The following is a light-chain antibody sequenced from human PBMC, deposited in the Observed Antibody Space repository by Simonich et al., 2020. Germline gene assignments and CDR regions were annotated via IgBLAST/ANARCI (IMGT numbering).Light chain of an antibody. J-gene: IGLJ2*01. V-gene: IGLV1-40*01. CDR1: SSNIGAGYD. CDR3: QSYDSSLSGVV. Sequence: QSVLTQPPSVSGAPGQRVTISCTGSSSNIGAGYDVTWDQQLPGTAPKLLIYGNSNRPSGVPDLFSGSKSGTSASLAITGLQAEDEADYYCQSYDSSLSGVVFGGGTKLTVL. CDR2: GNS.